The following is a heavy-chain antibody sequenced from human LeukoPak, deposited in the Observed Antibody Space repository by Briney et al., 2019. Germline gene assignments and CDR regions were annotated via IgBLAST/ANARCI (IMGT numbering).Heavy chain of an antibody. CDR3: AGGNYYDSSGYYRPFDY. J-gene: IGHJ4*02. Sequence: PSETLSLTCNVSGGSISSYYWSWIRQPPGKGLEWIGYIYYSGNTNYNPSLKSRVTMSVDTSKNQFSLKLSSVTAADTAVYYCAGGNYYDSSGYYRPFDYWGQGTLVTVSS. CDR1: GGSISSYY. V-gene: IGHV4-59*08. D-gene: IGHD3-22*01. CDR2: IYYSGNT.